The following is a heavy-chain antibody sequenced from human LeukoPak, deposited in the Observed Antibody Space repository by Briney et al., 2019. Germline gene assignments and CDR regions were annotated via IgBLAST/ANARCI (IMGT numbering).Heavy chain of an antibody. CDR2: IYAGGSI. CDR3: ARAPLYSSGWSFDY. D-gene: IGHD6-19*01. CDR1: GGSISDYY. J-gene: IGHJ4*02. V-gene: IGHV4-4*07. Sequence: NTSETLSLTCTVSGGSISDYYWSWIRQPAGKGLEWIGRIYAGGSINYNPSLKSRVTMSADTSKNQFSLNLSSVTAADTAVYYCARAPLYSSGWSFDYWGQGTLVTVSS.